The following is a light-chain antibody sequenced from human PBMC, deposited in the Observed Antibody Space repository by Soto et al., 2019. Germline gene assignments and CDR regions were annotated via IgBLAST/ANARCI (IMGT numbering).Light chain of an antibody. V-gene: IGLV1-40*01. CDR1: SSNIGAGYD. J-gene: IGLJ3*02. CDR3: QSYDSSLTVL. CDR2: GNI. Sequence: QAVVTQPPSVSGAPGQRVTISCTGSSSNIGAGYDVHWYQQLPGTAPKVLIYGNINRPSGVPDRFSASKSGTSASLAITGLQAEDEAEYYCQSYDSSLTVLFGGGTKLTVL.